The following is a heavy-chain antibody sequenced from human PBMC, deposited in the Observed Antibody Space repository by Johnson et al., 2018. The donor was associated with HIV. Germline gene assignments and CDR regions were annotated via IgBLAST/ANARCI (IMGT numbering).Heavy chain of an antibody. D-gene: IGHD2-2*01. CDR2: IYSGGST. J-gene: IGHJ3*02. Sequence: EVQLVESGGGLVQPGGSLRLSCAASGFTVSSNYMSWVRQAPGKGLEWVSVIYSGGSTYYADSVKGRFTISRDNSKNTLYLQMNSLRAEDTAVYYCASSETYPPVAGAFDIWGQGTMVTVSS. CDR1: GFTVSSNY. V-gene: IGHV3-66*01. CDR3: ASSETYPPVAGAFDI.